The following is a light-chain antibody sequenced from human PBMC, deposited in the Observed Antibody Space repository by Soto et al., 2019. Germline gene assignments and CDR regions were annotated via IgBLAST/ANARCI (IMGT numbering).Light chain of an antibody. CDR1: RRISSW. CDR3: QQYNGYPWT. Sequence: DIQMTQSPSTLSASVGDRVTISCRASRRISSWLAWYQQQPGKAPKLLVYDASTLQSGVPSRFSGNGSGTEFTLTISRLQPEDLATCFCQQYNGYPWTFGQGTRVGIK. J-gene: IGKJ1*01. CDR2: DAS. V-gene: IGKV1-5*01.